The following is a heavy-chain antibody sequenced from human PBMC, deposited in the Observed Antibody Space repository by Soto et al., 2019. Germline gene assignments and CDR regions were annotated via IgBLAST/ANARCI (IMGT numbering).Heavy chain of an antibody. V-gene: IGHV3-23*01. D-gene: IGHD3-3*01. CDR3: AKEGLGVVGFWSGYFTAYYYYGMDV. CDR2: ISGSGGST. CDR1: GFTFSSYA. Sequence: GGSLRLSCAASGFTFSSYAMSWVRQAPGKGLEWVSAISGSGGSTYYADSVKGRFTISRDNSKNTLYLQMNSLRAEDTAVYYCAKEGLGVVGFWSGYFTAYYYYGMDVWGQGTTVTVSS. J-gene: IGHJ6*02.